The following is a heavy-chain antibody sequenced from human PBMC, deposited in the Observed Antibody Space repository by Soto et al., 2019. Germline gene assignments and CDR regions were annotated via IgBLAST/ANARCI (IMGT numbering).Heavy chain of an antibody. Sequence: GGSLRLSCAASGFTFSSYAMSWVRQAPGKGLEWVSAISGSGGSTYYADSVKGRFTISRDNSKNTLYLQMNSLRAEDTAVYYCAKDFWSGTYYYYYYMDVWGKGTTVTVSS. CDR1: GFTFSSYA. CDR2: ISGSGGST. V-gene: IGHV3-23*01. D-gene: IGHD3-3*01. CDR3: AKDFWSGTYYYYYYMDV. J-gene: IGHJ6*03.